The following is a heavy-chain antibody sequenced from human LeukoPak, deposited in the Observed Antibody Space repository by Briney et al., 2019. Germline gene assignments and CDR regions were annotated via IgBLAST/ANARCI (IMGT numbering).Heavy chain of an antibody. V-gene: IGHV3-11*01. CDR2: ITGIESNT. J-gene: IGHJ4*02. CDR1: GFTFSDYY. D-gene: IGHD3-22*01. Sequence: GGSLRLSCAASGFTFSDYYMTWIRQAPGKGLEWLSYITGIESNTYYADSVQGRFTISRDNAKNSLYLQMNSLRAEDTAVYYCANDLLGDSSGYPFDYWGQGTLVTVSS. CDR3: ANDLLGDSSGYPFDY.